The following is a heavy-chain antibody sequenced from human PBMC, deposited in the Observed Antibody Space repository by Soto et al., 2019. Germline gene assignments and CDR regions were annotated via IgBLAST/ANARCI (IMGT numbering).Heavy chain of an antibody. Sequence: SETLALTCAVSGGSISSSNWWSWVRQPPGKGLEWIGEIYHSGSTNYNPSLKSRVTISVDKSKNQFSLKLSSVTAADTAVYYCARYSPPWGWFDPWGQGTLVTVSS. CDR3: ARYSPPWGWFDP. J-gene: IGHJ5*02. CDR2: IYHSGST. CDR1: GGSISSSNW. D-gene: IGHD2-21*01. V-gene: IGHV4-4*02.